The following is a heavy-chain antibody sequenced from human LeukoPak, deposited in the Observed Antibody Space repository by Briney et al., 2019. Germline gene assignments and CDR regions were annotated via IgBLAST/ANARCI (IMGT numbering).Heavy chain of an antibody. Sequence: GGSLRLSCAASGFTFSSYAMSWVRQAPGKGLDWVSGISGSGGISDYAESVKGRFTISRDNSDNTLYLEMSSLRPEDTALYYCVKLNERLVRSPGDYWGQGTLVTVSS. CDR2: ISGSGGIS. CDR3: VKLNERLVRSPGDY. V-gene: IGHV3-23*01. J-gene: IGHJ4*02. CDR1: GFTFSSYA. D-gene: IGHD6-6*01.